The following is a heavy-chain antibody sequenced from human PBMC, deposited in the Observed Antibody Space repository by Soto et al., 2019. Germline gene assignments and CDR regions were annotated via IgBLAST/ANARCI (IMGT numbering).Heavy chain of an antibody. V-gene: IGHV4-4*02. D-gene: IGHD1-26*01. Sequence: VQLQESGTGLVKPSGTLSLTCAVSGGSISSTDWWSWVRQPPGKGLEWIGEIYHGGGPNYNPFLKSRVTISADRDKNPFSRKLTSVTAADTAVYYFASATSGGSYYFDYCCQGTLVTVS. CDR3: ASATSGGSYYFDY. J-gene: IGHJ4*02. CDR1: GGSISSTDW. CDR2: IYHGGGP.